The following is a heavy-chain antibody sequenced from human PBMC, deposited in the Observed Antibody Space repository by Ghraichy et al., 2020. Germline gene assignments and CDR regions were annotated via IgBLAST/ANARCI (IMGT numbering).Heavy chain of an antibody. CDR3: ARDAGREMANI. D-gene: IGHD5-24*01. J-gene: IGHJ3*02. Sequence: SETLSLTCIVSGGSISSGGYYWSWIRQHPGKGLEWIGYIYYSGSTYYNPSLKSRVTISVDTSKNQFSLKLSSVTAADTAVYYCARDAGREMANIWGQGTMVTVSS. CDR2: IYYSGST. V-gene: IGHV4-31*03. CDR1: GGSISSGGYY.